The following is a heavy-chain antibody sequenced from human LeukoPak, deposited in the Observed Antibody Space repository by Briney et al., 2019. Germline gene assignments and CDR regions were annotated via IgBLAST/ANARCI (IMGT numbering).Heavy chain of an antibody. CDR2: MNPNSSNT. V-gene: IGHV1-8*01. J-gene: IGHJ4*02. CDR1: GYTFTSYD. CDR3: ARGLSGYYYDSSGYYGY. D-gene: IGHD3-22*01. Sequence: GASVKVSCKASGYTFTSYDINWVRQATGQGLEWMGWMNPNSSNTGYAQKFQGRVTMTRNTSISTAYMELSSLRSEDTAVYYCARGLSGYYYDSSGYYGYWGQGTLVTVSS.